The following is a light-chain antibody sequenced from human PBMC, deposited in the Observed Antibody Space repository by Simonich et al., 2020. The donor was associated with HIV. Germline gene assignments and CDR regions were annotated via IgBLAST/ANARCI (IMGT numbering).Light chain of an antibody. CDR2: GNN. Sequence: QSVLTQPPSVSGAPGPRVTISCTGSSSNIGAGYDVHWYQQLPGTAPKLLISGNNNRPAGGPDRFSGSKSGTSASLAITGLQAEDEADYYCQSYDSSLSALFGGGTKLTVL. V-gene: IGLV1-40*01. CDR1: SSNIGAGYD. J-gene: IGLJ2*01. CDR3: QSYDSSLSAL.